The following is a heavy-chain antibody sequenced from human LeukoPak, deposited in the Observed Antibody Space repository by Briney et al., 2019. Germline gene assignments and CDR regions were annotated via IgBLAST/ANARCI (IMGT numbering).Heavy chain of an antibody. CDR1: GFTFDDYA. J-gene: IGHJ1*01. CDR3: AKGADSGYLEYFQH. CDR2: ISWNSGSI. V-gene: IGHV3-9*01. Sequence: GGSLRLSCAASGFTFDDYAMHWVRQAPGKGLEWVSGISWNSGSIGYADSVKGRFTISRDNAKSSLYLQMNSLRAEDTASYYCAKGADSGYLEYFQHWGQGTLVTVSS. D-gene: IGHD3-22*01.